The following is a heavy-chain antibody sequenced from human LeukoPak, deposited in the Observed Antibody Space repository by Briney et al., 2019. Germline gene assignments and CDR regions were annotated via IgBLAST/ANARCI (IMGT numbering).Heavy chain of an antibody. D-gene: IGHD2-2*01. CDR2: INPNSGGT. Sequence: ASVKVSCKASGYTFTGYYMHWVRQAPGQGLEWMGWINPNSGGTNYAQKFQGRVTMTRDTSISTAYMELSRLRSDDTAVYYCARGPPDIVVVPAAIGAYPFDPWGQGTLVTVSS. CDR3: ARGPPDIVVVPAAIGAYPFDP. J-gene: IGHJ5*02. V-gene: IGHV1-2*02. CDR1: GYTFTGYY.